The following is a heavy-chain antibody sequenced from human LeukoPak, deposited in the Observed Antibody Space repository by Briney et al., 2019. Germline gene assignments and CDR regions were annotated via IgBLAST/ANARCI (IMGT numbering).Heavy chain of an antibody. Sequence: ASVKVSCKASGYTFTGYYMHWVRQALGKGLEWMGWINPNSGGTNYAQKFQGRVTMTRDTSISTAYMELSRLRSDDTAVYYCALSSFPSGFDYWGQGTLVTVSS. V-gene: IGHV1-2*02. J-gene: IGHJ4*02. CDR1: GYTFTGYY. CDR3: ALSSFPSGFDY. D-gene: IGHD6-13*01. CDR2: INPNSGGT.